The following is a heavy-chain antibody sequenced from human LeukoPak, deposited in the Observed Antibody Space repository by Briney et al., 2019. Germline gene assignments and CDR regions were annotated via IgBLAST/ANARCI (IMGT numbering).Heavy chain of an antibody. CDR2: INHSGST. Sequence: PSETLSLTCAVYGGSFGGYYWSWIRQPPGKGLEWIGEINHSGSTNYNPSLKSRVTISVDTSKNQFSLKLSSVTAADTAVYYCARCWVPDFWSGSDAFDIWGQGTMVTVSS. D-gene: IGHD3-3*01. V-gene: IGHV4-34*01. CDR3: ARCWVPDFWSGSDAFDI. J-gene: IGHJ3*02. CDR1: GGSFGGYY.